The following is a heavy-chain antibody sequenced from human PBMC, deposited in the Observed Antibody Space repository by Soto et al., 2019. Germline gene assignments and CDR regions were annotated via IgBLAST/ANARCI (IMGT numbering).Heavy chain of an antibody. CDR3: ARLIGNWFDP. J-gene: IGHJ5*02. V-gene: IGHV3-48*03. D-gene: IGHD2-8*01. Sequence: GSLRLSCAASGFTFNSYEMTWVRQAPGKGLECVSYISTSGATIYYADSVKGRFTISRDNAKNSLYLQMNSLRAEDTAVYYCARLIGNWFDPWGQGTLVTVSS. CDR1: GFTFNSYE. CDR2: ISTSGATI.